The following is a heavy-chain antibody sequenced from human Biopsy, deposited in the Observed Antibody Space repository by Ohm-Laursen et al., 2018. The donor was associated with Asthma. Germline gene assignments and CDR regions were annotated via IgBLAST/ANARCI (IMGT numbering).Heavy chain of an antibody. CDR1: GGSISSDDYY. Sequence: TLSLTCTVSGGSISSDDYYWSWVRQHPGKGLEWIGYINYSGSTFYSPSLESRVTVSVDTSKNQFSLKLSSVTAADTAVYYCARDLSGYCTSSACYGFDSWGQGTLVTVSP. D-gene: IGHD2-8*01. J-gene: IGHJ5*01. V-gene: IGHV4-31*03. CDR3: ARDLSGYCTSSACYGFDS. CDR2: INYSGST.